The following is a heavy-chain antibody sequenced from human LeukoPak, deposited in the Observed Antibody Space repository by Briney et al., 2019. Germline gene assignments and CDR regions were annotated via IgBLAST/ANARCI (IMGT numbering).Heavy chain of an antibody. V-gene: IGHV4-30-4*01. Sequence: SETLSLTCTVSGGSISSGDYYWSWIRQPPGKGLEWIGCIYYSGSTYYNPSLKSRVTISVDTSKNQFSLKLSSVTAADTAVYYCARVDGGYYSNWFDPWGQGTLVTVSS. D-gene: IGHD3-22*01. CDR3: ARVDGGYYSNWFDP. CDR2: IYYSGST. J-gene: IGHJ5*02. CDR1: GGSISSGDYY.